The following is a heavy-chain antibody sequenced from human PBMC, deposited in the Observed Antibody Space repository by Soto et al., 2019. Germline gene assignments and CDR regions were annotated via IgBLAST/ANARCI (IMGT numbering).Heavy chain of an antibody. Sequence: QIQVVQSEVEVKRPRASVRISCKASGYTLDNHAITWVRQAPGQGLEWMGWIGALLYNDATNYARKFQGRLTMARDTSPNTVYMDLGSLRSDDTAVYYCARGTKGAGGWYFDLWGRGTLVVVSS. D-gene: IGHD2-8*01. CDR2: IGALLYNDAT. V-gene: IGHV1-18*01. J-gene: IGHJ2*01. CDR3: ARGTKGAGGWYFDL. CDR1: GYTLDNHA.